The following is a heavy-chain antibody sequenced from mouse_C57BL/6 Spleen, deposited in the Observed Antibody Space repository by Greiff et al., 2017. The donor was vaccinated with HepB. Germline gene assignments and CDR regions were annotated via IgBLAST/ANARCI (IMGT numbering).Heavy chain of an antibody. V-gene: IGHV1-43*01. Sequence: EVQLQQSGPELVKPGASVKISCKASGYSFTGYYMHWVKQSSEKSLEWIGEINPSTGGTSYNQKFKGKATLTVDKSSSTAYMQLKSLTSEDSAFCSCARMDWDVKRYYFDYWGQGTTLTVSS. CDR2: INPSTGGT. CDR1: GYSFTGYY. J-gene: IGHJ2*01. CDR3: ARMDWDVKRYYFDY. D-gene: IGHD4-1*01.